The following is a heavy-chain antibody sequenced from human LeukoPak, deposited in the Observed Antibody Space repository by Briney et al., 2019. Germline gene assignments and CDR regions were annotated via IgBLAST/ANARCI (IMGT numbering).Heavy chain of an antibody. CDR1: GFTFSTSA. Sequence: GGSLRLSCSASGFTFSTSAMHWVRQAPRKRLEYVSSINSNGGSTYQADSVKGRFTISRDNSKNTLYLQMSSLRDEDTAAYYCVKDGPGVYDYWGQGTLVTVSS. CDR2: INSNGGST. J-gene: IGHJ4*02. D-gene: IGHD1-14*01. CDR3: VKDGPGVYDY. V-gene: IGHV3-64D*09.